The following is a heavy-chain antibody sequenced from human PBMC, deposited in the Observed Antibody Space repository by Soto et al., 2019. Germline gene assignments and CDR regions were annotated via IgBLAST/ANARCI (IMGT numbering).Heavy chain of an antibody. CDR2: ISDSGGNS. V-gene: IGHV3-23*04. J-gene: IGHJ4*02. CDR1: GFIFSNYV. D-gene: IGHD1-26*01. CDR3: AKRPRALLTFDY. Sequence: EVQLVDSGGGLVQPGGSLRLSCAASGFIFSNYVMSWVRQAPGKGLEWVSSISDSGGNSYYADSVKGRFTISRDNSKNTRYLQMNSLRAEDTAIYYCAKRPRALLTFDYWGQGTLVTVSS.